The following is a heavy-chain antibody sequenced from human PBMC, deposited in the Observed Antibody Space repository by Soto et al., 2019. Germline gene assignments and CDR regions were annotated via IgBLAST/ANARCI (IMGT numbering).Heavy chain of an antibody. CDR1: GFDFSKAW. CDR3: AAGTGRTDLDY. Sequence: EVQLVESGGGLVKPGGSLRLFCAASGFDFSKAWMSWVRQAPGKGLEWVGRLMSKTDGGTTVYAAPVKGRFTISRDDSKNTLYLQMSSLNTEDTAVYYCAAGTGRTDLDYWGQGTLVTVSS. V-gene: IGHV3-15*01. CDR2: LMSKTDGGTT. D-gene: IGHD2-2*01. J-gene: IGHJ4*02.